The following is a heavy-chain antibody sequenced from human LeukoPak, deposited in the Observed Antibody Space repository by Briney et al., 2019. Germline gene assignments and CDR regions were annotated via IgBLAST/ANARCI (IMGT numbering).Heavy chain of an antibody. CDR3: AVGVVNFDY. D-gene: IGHD3-3*01. CDR2: INSDGSST. V-gene: IGHV3-74*01. Sequence: GGSLRLSCAVSGFTFSSYWMHWVRQAPGKGLVWVSRINSDGSSTSYTDSVKGRFTISRDNAKNTLYLQMNSLRAEDTAVYYCAVGVVNFDYWGQGTLVTVSS. J-gene: IGHJ4*02. CDR1: GFTFSSYW.